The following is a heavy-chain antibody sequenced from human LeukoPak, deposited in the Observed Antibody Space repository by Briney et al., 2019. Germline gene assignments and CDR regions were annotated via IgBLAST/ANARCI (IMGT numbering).Heavy chain of an antibody. Sequence: SETLSLTCTVSGYSINSGYYWGWIRQPPGKGLEWIGSIYHSGSTYYNPSLKSRVTISVDTSKNQFSLKLSSVTAADTAVYYCARHDSSGYLDAFDIWGQGTMVTVSS. CDR3: ARHDSSGYLDAFDI. D-gene: IGHD3-22*01. CDR2: IYHSGST. CDR1: GYSINSGYY. V-gene: IGHV4-38-2*02. J-gene: IGHJ3*02.